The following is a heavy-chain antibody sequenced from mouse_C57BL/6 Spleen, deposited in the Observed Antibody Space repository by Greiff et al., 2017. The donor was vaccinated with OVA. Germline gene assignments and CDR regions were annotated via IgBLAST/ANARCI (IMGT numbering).Heavy chain of an antibody. CDR3: ARSSYYYGSSYGAMDY. D-gene: IGHD1-1*01. CDR2: IYPGDGDT. V-gene: IGHV1-80*01. Sequence: VQLQQSGAELVKPGASVKISCKASGYAFSSYWMNWVKQRPGKGLEWIGQIYPGDGDTNYNGKFKGKATLTVDKSSSTAYMQLSSLTSEDSAVYYCARSSYYYGSSYGAMDYWGQGTSVTVSS. J-gene: IGHJ4*01. CDR1: GYAFSSYW.